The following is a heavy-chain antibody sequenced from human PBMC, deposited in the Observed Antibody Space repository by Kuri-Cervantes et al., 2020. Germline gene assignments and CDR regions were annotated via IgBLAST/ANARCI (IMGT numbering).Heavy chain of an antibody. CDR1: GFTFSSYS. CDR3: ARDYYYDSSGYFN. D-gene: IGHD3-22*01. V-gene: IGHV3-21*01. CDR2: ISGRSLYI. J-gene: IGHJ4*02. Sequence: GGSLRLSCAASGFTFSSYSMNWVRQAPGKGLEWVSSISGRSLYIYYADSLKGRYTVSRDNARNSLYLQMNSLRAEDTAVYYCARDYYYDSSGYFNWGQGTLVTVSS.